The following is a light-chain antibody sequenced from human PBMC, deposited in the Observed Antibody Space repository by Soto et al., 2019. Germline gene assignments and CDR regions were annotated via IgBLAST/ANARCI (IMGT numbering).Light chain of an antibody. CDR2: DTS. Sequence: EIVLAQSPATLSLSPGDRATLSCRASQSVSSYVAWYQQKPGQAPRLLIYDTSKRATGIPARFSGSGSGTDFTLTISSLEPEDFAVYYCHQYGISPPTFGPGTKVEI. V-gene: IGKV3-11*01. CDR3: HQYGISPPT. CDR1: QSVSSY. J-gene: IGKJ1*01.